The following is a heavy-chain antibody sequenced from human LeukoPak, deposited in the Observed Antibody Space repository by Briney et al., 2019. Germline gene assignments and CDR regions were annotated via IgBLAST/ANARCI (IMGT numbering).Heavy chain of an antibody. Sequence: ASVKVSCKASGYTFTIFGISWVRQAPGQGLEWMGWISAYNGNTNYAQKLQGRVTMTTDTSTSTAYMELRSLTSDDTAVYYCARSPLEWLLFLDLWGQGTLVTVSS. J-gene: IGHJ5*02. D-gene: IGHD3-3*01. CDR3: ARSPLEWLLFLDL. CDR1: GYTFTIFG. V-gene: IGHV1-18*01. CDR2: ISAYNGNT.